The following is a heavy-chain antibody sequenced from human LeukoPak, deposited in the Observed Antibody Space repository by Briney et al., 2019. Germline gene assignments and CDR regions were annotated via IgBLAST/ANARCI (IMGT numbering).Heavy chain of an antibody. V-gene: IGHV4-30-2*01. J-gene: IGHJ4*02. Sequence: SETLSLTCAVSGGSISSGGYSWSWIRQPPGKGQEWIGYIYHSGSTNYNPSLKSRVTISVDKSKNQFSLNLSSVTAADTAVYYCARDRYSGIWGQGTLVTVSS. CDR1: GGSISSGGYS. D-gene: IGHD5-12*01. CDR2: IYHSGST. CDR3: ARDRYSGI.